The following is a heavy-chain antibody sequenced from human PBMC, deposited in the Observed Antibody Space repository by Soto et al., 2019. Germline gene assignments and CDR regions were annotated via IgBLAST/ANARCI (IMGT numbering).Heavy chain of an antibody. J-gene: IGHJ4*02. CDR3: ARAKSPYYYDSSGYLDY. D-gene: IGHD3-22*01. CDR1: GYTFTSYY. V-gene: IGHV1-46*01. CDR2: INPSGGST. Sequence: ASVKVSCKASGYTFTSYYMHWVRQAPGQGLEWMGIINPSGGSTSYAQKFQGRVTMTRDTSTSTVYMELSSLRSEDTAVYYCARAKSPYYYDSSGYLDYWGQGTLVTVSS.